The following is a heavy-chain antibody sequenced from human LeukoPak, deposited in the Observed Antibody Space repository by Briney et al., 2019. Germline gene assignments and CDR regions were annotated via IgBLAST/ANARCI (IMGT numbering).Heavy chain of an antibody. CDR3: ARRNEDSWYVGNWFDP. CDR1: GGSISSYY. Sequence: SETLSLTCTVSGGSISSYYWSWIRQPPGKGLEWIGYIYYSGSTNYNPSLKSRVTISVDTSKNQFSLKLSSVTAADTAVYYCARRNEDSWYVGNWFDPWGQGTLVTVSS. D-gene: IGHD6-13*01. J-gene: IGHJ5*02. CDR2: IYYSGST. V-gene: IGHV4-59*08.